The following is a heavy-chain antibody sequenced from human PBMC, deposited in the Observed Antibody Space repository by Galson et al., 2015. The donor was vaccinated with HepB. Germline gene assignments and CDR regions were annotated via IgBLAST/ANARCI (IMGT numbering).Heavy chain of an antibody. J-gene: IGHJ4*02. CDR1: GFTVSSNY. CDR3: ARGPIYCGGDCYQIAHFDY. Sequence: SLRLSCAASGFTVSSNYMSWVRQAPGKGLEWVSVIYSGGSTYYADSVKGRFTISRDNSKNTLYLQMNSLRAEDTAVYYCARGPIYCGGDCYQIAHFDYWGQGTLVTVSS. D-gene: IGHD2-21*02. CDR2: IYSGGST. V-gene: IGHV3-66*01.